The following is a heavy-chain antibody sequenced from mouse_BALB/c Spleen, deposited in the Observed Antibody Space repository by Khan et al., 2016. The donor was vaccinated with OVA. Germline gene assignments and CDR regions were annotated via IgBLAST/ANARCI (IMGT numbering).Heavy chain of an antibody. CDR2: IYPGTDNT. CDR3: AREEALYYFDY. V-gene: IGHV1-76*01. CDR1: GYIFTNYW. J-gene: IGHJ2*01. D-gene: IGHD3-2*02. Sequence: VQLQQSGAELVRPGASVKLSCKTSGYIFTNYWIHWVKQRFGQGLEWIARIYPGTDNTYYNETVKDKATLTADKSSSTAYMQLSSLKSEDSAVYVCAREEALYYFDYWGQGTTLTVSS.